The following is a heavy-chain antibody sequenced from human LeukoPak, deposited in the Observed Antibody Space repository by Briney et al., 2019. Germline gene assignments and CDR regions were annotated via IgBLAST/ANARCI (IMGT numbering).Heavy chain of an antibody. Sequence: GGSLRLSCAASGFTFSNYVMSWVRQAPGKGLEWVSAISGTGRITYYADSVKGRFTISRDNSKNTLYLQMNSLRAEDTAVYYCAKDRSPYGGNSFFDYWGQGTLVTVSS. CDR1: GFTFSNYV. CDR2: ISGTGRIT. CDR3: AKDRSPYGGNSFFDY. J-gene: IGHJ4*02. V-gene: IGHV3-23*01. D-gene: IGHD4-23*01.